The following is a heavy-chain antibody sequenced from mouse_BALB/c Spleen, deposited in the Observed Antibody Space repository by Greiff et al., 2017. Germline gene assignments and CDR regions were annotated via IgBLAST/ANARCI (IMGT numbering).Heavy chain of an antibody. D-gene: IGHD2-14*01. CDR3: VRHDYRYALYYAMDY. V-gene: IGHV10-1*02. J-gene: IGHJ4*01. CDR1: GFTFNTYA. CDR2: IRSKSNNYAT. Sequence: EVMLVESGGGLVQPKGSLKLSCAASGFTFNTYAMNWVRQAPGKGLEWVARIRSKSNNYATYYADSVKDRFTISRDDSQSMLYLQMNNLKTEDTAMYYCVRHDYRYALYYAMDYWGQGTSVTVSS.